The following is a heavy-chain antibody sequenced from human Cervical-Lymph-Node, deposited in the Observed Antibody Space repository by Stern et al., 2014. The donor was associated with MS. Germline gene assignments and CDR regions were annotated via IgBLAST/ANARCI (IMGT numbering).Heavy chain of an antibody. J-gene: IGHJ4*02. CDR2: LDWDGDK. CDR3: VRAREGYYFDY. D-gene: IGHD2-21*01. V-gene: IGHV2-70*01. Sequence: QVTLKESGPALVKPTQTLTLTCTFSGFSLSTNGMCLSWLRQPPGKALEWLALLDWDGDKSYSTALKPRLTISKDTSKIQVVLTMTNMAPLDTATYFCVRAREGYYFDYWGQGIPVTVSS. CDR1: GFSLSTNGMC.